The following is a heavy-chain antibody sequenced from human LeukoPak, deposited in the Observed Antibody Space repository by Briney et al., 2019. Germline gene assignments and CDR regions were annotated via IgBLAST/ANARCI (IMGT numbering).Heavy chain of an antibody. J-gene: IGHJ3*02. Sequence: PSETLSLTCTVSGGSISSYYWSRIRQPPGKGLEWIGYIYYSGSTNYNPSLKSRVTISVDTSKNQFSLKLSSVTAADTAVYCCARVRTRRDAFDIWGQGTMVTVSS. CDR2: IYYSGST. V-gene: IGHV4-59*01. CDR1: GGSISSYY. CDR3: ARVRTRRDAFDI.